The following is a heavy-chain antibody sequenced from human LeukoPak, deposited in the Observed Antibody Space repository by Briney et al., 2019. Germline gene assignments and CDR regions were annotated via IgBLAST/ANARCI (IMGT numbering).Heavy chain of an antibody. V-gene: IGHV3-23*01. J-gene: IGHJ4*02. CDR3: AKDSTTGTYGY. Sequence: GGSLRLSCAASGFTFSSYAMSCVCQAPGKGVWWVSAISGSGGSTYYADSVKGRFTISRDNSKNTLYLQMNSLRAEDTAVYYCAKDSTTGTYGYWGQGTLVTVSS. CDR1: GFTFSSYA. D-gene: IGHD1-1*01. CDR2: ISGSGGST.